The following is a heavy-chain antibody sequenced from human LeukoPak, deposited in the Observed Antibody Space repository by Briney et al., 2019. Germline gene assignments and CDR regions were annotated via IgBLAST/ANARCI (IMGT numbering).Heavy chain of an antibody. J-gene: IGHJ4*02. Sequence: SGGSLRLSCAASGFTFSNYAMSWVRQAPGKGLEWVSALSGSGGSTYYADSVKGRFTISRDNSKNTLYLQMNSLRAEDTAVYYCTRGYLGIDYWGQGTLVTVSS. V-gene: IGHV3-23*01. CDR2: LSGSGGST. CDR3: TRGYLGIDY. CDR1: GFTFSNYA. D-gene: IGHD7-27*01.